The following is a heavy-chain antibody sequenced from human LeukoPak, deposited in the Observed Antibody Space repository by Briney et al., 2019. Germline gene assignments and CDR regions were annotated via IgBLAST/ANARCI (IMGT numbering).Heavy chain of an antibody. D-gene: IGHD6-13*01. Sequence: SETLSLTCAVYGGTFSGYYWSWIRQPPGKGLEWIGEINHSGSTNYNPSLKSRVTMSVDTSKNQFSLKLSSVTAADTAVYYGARGRVSSWYWRAYFDYWGQGTLVTVSS. J-gene: IGHJ4*02. CDR2: INHSGST. V-gene: IGHV4-34*01. CDR3: ARGRVSSWYWRAYFDY. CDR1: GGTFSGYY.